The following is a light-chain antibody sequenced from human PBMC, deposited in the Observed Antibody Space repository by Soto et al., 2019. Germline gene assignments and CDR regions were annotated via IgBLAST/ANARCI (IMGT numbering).Light chain of an antibody. CDR3: MQGRHTET. CDR1: QSLRHINGYNY. J-gene: IGKJ1*01. CDR2: LGS. V-gene: IGKV2-28*01. Sequence: DIVMTQCPLSLPVTPGEPASISCRSSQSLRHINGYNYLDWYLQKPGPSPQLLIYLGSNRASGVNDRFSGSGSGTDFTLNISRVEAEDVGVYYCMQGRHTETFGQGTKVDI.